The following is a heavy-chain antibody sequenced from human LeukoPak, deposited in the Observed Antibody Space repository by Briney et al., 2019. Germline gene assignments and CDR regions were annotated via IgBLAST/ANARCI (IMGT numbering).Heavy chain of an antibody. CDR2: ISYDGSNQ. V-gene: IGHV3-30*03. Sequence: GGSLRLSCAASGFTFNSYGMHWVRQAPGKGLEWVAVISYDGSNQYYADSVKGRFTISRDNPKNLLFLQINSLRVEDTAVYYCARETPRRGETRDGYRWGQGTLVTVSS. CDR3: ARETPRRGETRDGYR. D-gene: IGHD5-24*01. J-gene: IGHJ4*02. CDR1: GFTFNSYG.